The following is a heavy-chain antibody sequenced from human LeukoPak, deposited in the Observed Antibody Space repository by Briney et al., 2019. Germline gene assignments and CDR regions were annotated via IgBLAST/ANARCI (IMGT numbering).Heavy chain of an antibody. J-gene: IGHJ6*02. V-gene: IGHV3-21*01. Sequence: GGSLRLSCAASGFTFSSYIMTWVRQAPGKGLEWVSSISSSSSYIYYADSVKGRFTISRDNAKNSLYLQMNSLRAEDTAVYYCARDLGLGYCSSTSCYADFYYYYGMDVWGQGTTVTVSS. CDR3: ARDLGLGYCSSTSCYADFYYYYGMDV. D-gene: IGHD2-2*01. CDR1: GFTFSSYI. CDR2: ISSSSSYI.